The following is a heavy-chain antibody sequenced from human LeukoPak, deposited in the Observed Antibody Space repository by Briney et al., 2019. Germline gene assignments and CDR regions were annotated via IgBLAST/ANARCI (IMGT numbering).Heavy chain of an antibody. CDR2: IIPIFGTA. V-gene: IGHV1-69*01. D-gene: IGHD2-2*02. CDR1: GGTFSSYA. J-gene: IGHJ4*02. Sequence: SVKVSCKASGGTFSSYAISWVRQAPGQGLEWMGGIIPIFGTANYALKFQGRVTITADESTSTAYMELSSLRSEDTAVYYCASEGIVVVPAAIGYYFDYWGQGTLVTVSS. CDR3: ASEGIVVVPAAIGYYFDY.